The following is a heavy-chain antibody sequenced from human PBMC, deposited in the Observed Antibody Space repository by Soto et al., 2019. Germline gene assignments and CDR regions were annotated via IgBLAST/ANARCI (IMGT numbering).Heavy chain of an antibody. CDR3: ARDSVYSSSWYADYGMDV. V-gene: IGHV1-58*02. CDR1: GFTFTSSA. D-gene: IGHD6-13*01. Sequence: SVKVSCKASGFTFTSSAMQWVRQARGKSLEWIGWIVVGSGNTNYAQKFQGRVTITADESTSTAYMELSSLRSEDTAVYYCARDSVYSSSWYADYGMDVWGQGTTVTVSS. J-gene: IGHJ6*02. CDR2: IVVGSGNT.